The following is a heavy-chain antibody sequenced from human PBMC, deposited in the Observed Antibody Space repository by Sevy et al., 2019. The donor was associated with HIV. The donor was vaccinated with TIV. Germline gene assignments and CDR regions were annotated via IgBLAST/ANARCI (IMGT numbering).Heavy chain of an antibody. CDR3: AGGSTDYYEDSGYSTRGDAFDI. CDR1: GFTVSSNY. Sequence: GGSLRLSCAASGFTVSSNYMTWVRQAPGKGLEWVSVIYTGGSTYYAESVKGRFTISRDNSKNTVYLRMNSLRAEDTAVYYCAGGSTDYYEDSGYSTRGDAFDIWGQGTMVTVSS. V-gene: IGHV3-53*01. CDR2: IYTGGST. D-gene: IGHD3-22*01. J-gene: IGHJ3*02.